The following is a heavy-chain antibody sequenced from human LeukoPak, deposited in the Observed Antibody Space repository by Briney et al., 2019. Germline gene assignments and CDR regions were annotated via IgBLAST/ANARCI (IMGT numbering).Heavy chain of an antibody. D-gene: IGHD3-22*01. V-gene: IGHV4-59*01. CDR3: ARGTYYYDSSGYPPSRFDY. CDR2: IYYSGRT. J-gene: IGHJ4*02. CDR1: GGSISSYY. Sequence: SETLSLTCSVSGGSISSYYWNWIRQTPGKGLEWIGYIYYSGRTNYNPSLKSRVTISVDTSKNQFSLKLSSVTAADTAVYYCARGTYYYDSSGYPPSRFDYWGQGTLVTVSS.